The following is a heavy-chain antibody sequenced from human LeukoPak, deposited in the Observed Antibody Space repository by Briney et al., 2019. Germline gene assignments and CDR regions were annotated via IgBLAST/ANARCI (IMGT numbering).Heavy chain of an antibody. CDR1: RFTFNRYP. D-gene: IGHD5-18*01. J-gene: IGHJ4*02. CDR3: ARRGYSYGSPFDY. V-gene: IGHV3-23*01. Sequence: GGSLRLSCAASRFTFNRYPMSWVRQAPGKGLEWVSAISDNGERTYYADSVRGRFTISRDNSKNTLYLQMNSLRAEDTAVYYCARRGYSYGSPFDYWGQGTLVTVSS. CDR2: ISDNGERT.